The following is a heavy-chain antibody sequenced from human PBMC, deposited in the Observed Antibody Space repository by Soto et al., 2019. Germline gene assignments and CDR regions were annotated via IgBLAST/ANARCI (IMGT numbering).Heavy chain of an antibody. CDR3: ARTLERFDP. J-gene: IGHJ5*02. Sequence: PSETLSLTCTVSGGSISSYYWSWIRQPPGKGLEWIGYIYYSGSTNYNPSLKSRVTISVDTSKNQSSLKLSSVTAADTAVYYCARTLERFDPWGQGTLVTVSS. CDR1: GGSISSYY. V-gene: IGHV4-59*01. CDR2: IYYSGST.